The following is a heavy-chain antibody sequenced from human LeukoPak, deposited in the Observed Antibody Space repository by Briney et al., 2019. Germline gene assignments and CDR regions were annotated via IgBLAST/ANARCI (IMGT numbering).Heavy chain of an antibody. CDR2: INPNSGGT. CDR3: ARVVRIVRTTGWFDP. J-gene: IGHJ5*02. Sequence: ASMKCSCQAYGYTFTGDYMHWVRQAPGQGLDWIGWINPNSGGTNYAQKIQGRVTITADKSTSTAYMELSSLRSEDTAVYYCARVVRIVRTTGWFDPWGQGTLVTASS. V-gene: IGHV1-2*02. D-gene: IGHD1-26*01. CDR1: GYTFTGDY.